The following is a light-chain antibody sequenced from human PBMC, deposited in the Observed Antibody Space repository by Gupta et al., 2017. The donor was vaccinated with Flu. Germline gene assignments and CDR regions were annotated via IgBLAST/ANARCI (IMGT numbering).Light chain of an antibody. CDR2: DAS. CDR3: QQRNSWAVT. CDR1: QSVSSY. J-gene: IGKJ5*01. Sequence: DIVLTQSPDTLSLSPGERATLSCRASQSVSSYLAWYQQKPGQAPRLLIHDASYRATGVPARFSGSGSGTEFTLTISILEPEDFAAYYCQQRNSWAVTFGQGTPVEIK. V-gene: IGKV3-11*01.